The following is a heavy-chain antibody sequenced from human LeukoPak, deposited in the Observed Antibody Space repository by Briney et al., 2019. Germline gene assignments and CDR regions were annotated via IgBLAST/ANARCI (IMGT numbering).Heavy chain of an antibody. CDR2: INHSGST. V-gene: IGHV4-34*01. J-gene: IGHJ4*02. CDR3: ARWSVGAPFDY. Sequence: PSETLSLTCAVYGGSFSGYYWSWIRQPPGKGLEWIGEINHSGSTNYNPSLKSRVTISVDTSKNQFSLKLSSVTAADTAVYYCARWSVGAPFDYWGQGTLVTVSS. CDR1: GGSFSGYY. D-gene: IGHD1-26*01.